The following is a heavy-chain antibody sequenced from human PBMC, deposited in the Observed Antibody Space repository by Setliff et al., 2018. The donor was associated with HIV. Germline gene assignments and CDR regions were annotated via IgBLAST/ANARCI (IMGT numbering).Heavy chain of an antibody. V-gene: IGHV4-59*12. CDR3: TREKFGSGSSVPEVRLFDP. CDR1: GGSITSYF. Sequence: TLSLTCTVPGGSITSYFWSWIRQPPGKGLEWIGNIYYSGSTNYNPSLKSRVTISIDTSKNQFSLRLRSVTAADTAVYFCTREKFGSGSSVPEVRLFDPWGQGTLVTVSS. CDR2: IYYSGST. J-gene: IGHJ5*02. D-gene: IGHD6-19*01.